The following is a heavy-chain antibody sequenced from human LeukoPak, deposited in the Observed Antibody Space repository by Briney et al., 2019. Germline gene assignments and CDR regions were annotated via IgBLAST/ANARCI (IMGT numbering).Heavy chain of an antibody. CDR1: GGTVSSYA. D-gene: IGHD4-17*01. CDR3: AREGGDYADAAFDI. CDR2: GIPIFGTA. V-gene: IGHV1-69*13. J-gene: IGHJ3*02. Sequence: SVKVSCKASGGTVSSYAISWVRQAPGQGLEWMGGGIPIFGTANYARKFQGRVTITADESTSTAYMELSSLRSEDTAVYYCAREGGDYADAAFDIWGQGTMVTVSS.